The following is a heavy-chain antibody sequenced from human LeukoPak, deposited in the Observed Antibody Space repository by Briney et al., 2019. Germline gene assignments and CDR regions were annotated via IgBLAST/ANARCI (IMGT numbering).Heavy chain of an antibody. CDR2: IYPGDSDT. V-gene: IGHV5-51*01. D-gene: IGHD7-27*01. CDR1: GYSFTSYW. J-gene: IGHJ2*01. CDR3: ARGGDWGNWYFDL. Sequence: GESLKISCQSSGYSFTSYWIGWVRQLPGKGLEWMGIIYPGDSDTRYSPSFQGRVTISADKSISTAYLQWSSLKASDTAMYYCARGGDWGNWYFDLWGRGTLVTVSS.